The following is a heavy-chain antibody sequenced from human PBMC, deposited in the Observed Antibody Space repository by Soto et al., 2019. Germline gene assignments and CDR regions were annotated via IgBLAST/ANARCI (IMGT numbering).Heavy chain of an antibody. V-gene: IGHV3-30*18. D-gene: IGHD4-17*01. J-gene: IGHJ4*02. Sequence: QVQLVESGGGVVQPGRSLRLSCAASGFTFSSYGMHWVRQAPGKGLEWVAVISYDGSNKYYADSVKGRFTISRDNSKNXXYLQMNSLRAEDTAVYYCAKQPANYGGHVPPLGAYWGQGTLVTVSS. CDR3: AKQPANYGGHVPPLGAY. CDR2: ISYDGSNK. CDR1: GFTFSSYG.